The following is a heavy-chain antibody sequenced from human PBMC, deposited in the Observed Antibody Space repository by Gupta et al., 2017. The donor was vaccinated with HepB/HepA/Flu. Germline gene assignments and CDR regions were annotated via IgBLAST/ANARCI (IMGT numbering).Heavy chain of an antibody. V-gene: IGHV2-5*01. J-gene: IGHJ4*02. CDR2: MYWNDDK. D-gene: IGHD3-3*01. CDR1: GFPLSTSGVG. CDR3: ANRRVDFWSGYYPFDY. Sequence: QITLQESGPTLVKPTQTLPLTCPFSGFPLSTSGVGVGWIRQPSGKALEWLALMYWNDDKRYIPSLKSRLTITKDTSKNQVVLTMTNMDPVDTATYYVANRRVDFWSGYYPFDYWGQGTLVTVSS.